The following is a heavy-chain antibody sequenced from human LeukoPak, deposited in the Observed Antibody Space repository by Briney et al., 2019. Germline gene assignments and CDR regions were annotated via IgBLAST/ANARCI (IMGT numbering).Heavy chain of an antibody. J-gene: IGHJ3*01. Sequence: GGSLRLSCAASGFTFSSYEMSWVRQASGKGLEWDSYISSSGNSIYYADSVKGRFTISRDNAKNSLYLQMNSLRAEDTAVYYCARAGVKVLVTYHALDLWGQGTLVTVSS. CDR2: ISSSGNSI. CDR3: ARAGVKVLVTYHALDL. V-gene: IGHV3-48*03. CDR1: GFTFSSYE. D-gene: IGHD5-18*01.